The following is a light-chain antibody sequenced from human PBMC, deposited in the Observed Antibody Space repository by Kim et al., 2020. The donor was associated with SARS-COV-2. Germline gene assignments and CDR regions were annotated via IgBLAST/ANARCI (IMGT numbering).Light chain of an antibody. CDR2: LAS. CDR3: QHYIRSPYI. CDR1: ESIGNW. Sequence: DIQMTQSPSTLSASVGDRVTITCRASESIGNWLAWYQQKPGKAPKLLIYLASTLESGVPSRFRGSGSGTEFTLTITSLQPDDFATYYCQHYIRSPYIFGQGTKLEI. V-gene: IGKV1-5*03. J-gene: IGKJ2*01.